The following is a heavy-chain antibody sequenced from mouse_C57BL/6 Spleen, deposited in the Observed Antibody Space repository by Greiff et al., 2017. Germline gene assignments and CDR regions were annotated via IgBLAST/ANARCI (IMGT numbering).Heavy chain of an antibody. V-gene: IGHV5-9-1*02. CDR3: TRGIGDDGYPWYFDV. CDR2: ISRGGDYI. CDR1: GYTFSSYA. Sequence: EVKVVESGAGLVKPGGSLKLSCAASGYTFSSYAMSWVRQTPEKRLEWVAYISRGGDYIYYADTVKGRFTISRDNARNTLYLQMSSLKSEDTAMYYCTRGIGDDGYPWYFDVWGTGTTVTVSS. J-gene: IGHJ1*02. D-gene: IGHD2-3*01.